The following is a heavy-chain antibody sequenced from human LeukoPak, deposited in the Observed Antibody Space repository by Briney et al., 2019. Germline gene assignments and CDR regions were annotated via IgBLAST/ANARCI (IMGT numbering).Heavy chain of an antibody. D-gene: IGHD3-10*01. Sequence: GGSLRLSCTVSGFTVSSNSMSWVRQAPGKGLEWVSAISGSGGSTYYADSVKGRFTISRDNSKNTVYLQMNSLRAEDTAVYYCAKDRLLWFGEFSSWFDPWGQGTLVTVSS. CDR1: GFTVSSNS. CDR2: ISGSGGST. V-gene: IGHV3-23*01. J-gene: IGHJ5*02. CDR3: AKDRLLWFGEFSSWFDP.